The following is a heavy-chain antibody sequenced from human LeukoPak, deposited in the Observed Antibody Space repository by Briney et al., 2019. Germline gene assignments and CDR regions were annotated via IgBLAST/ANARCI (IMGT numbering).Heavy chain of an antibody. CDR3: AKPQHYGRGDFDY. CDR1: GFNFDDYA. J-gene: IGHJ4*02. Sequence: GGSLRLSCAASGFNFDDYAMDWVRQVPGRGLEWVSLISGDGGITYYADFVKGRFTISRDNSKNSLYLQMNSLRTEDTALYYCAKPQHYGRGDFDYWGQGTLVTVSS. CDR2: ISGDGGIT. D-gene: IGHD3-10*01. V-gene: IGHV3-43*02.